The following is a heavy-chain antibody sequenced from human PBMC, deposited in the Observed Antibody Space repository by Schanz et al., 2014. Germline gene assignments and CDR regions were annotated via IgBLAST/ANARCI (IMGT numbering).Heavy chain of an antibody. CDR3: ASPSGYSDYGTYFDF. V-gene: IGHV3-30*02. D-gene: IGHD5-12*01. Sequence: ADLVESGGGLIQRGESLRLSCAASGFIFSSYGLHWVRQAPGKGLEWVAFIWYDGSNKYYADSVEGRFTISRDNSRNTLYLQMNSLRTEDTAVYYCASPSGYSDYGTYFDFWGQGTLVTVSS. J-gene: IGHJ4*02. CDR1: GFIFSSYG. CDR2: IWYDGSNK.